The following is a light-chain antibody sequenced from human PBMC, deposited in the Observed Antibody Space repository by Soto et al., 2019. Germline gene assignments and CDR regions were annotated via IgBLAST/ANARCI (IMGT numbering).Light chain of an antibody. CDR1: QSVSSSY. CDR3: QQYGSSPT. Sequence: EIVLTQSPGTLTLSPGERATLSCRASQSVSSSYLAWYQQKPGQAPRLLISGASSRATGIPDRFSGSGSGTDFTLIISRLEPKDFAVYYCQQYGSSPTCGGGTKVEI. J-gene: IGKJ4*01. CDR2: GAS. V-gene: IGKV3-20*01.